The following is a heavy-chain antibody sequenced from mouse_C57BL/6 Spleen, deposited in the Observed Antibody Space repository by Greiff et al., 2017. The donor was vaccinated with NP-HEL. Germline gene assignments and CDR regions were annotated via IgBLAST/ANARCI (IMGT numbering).Heavy chain of an antibody. Sequence: VQLQQSGPVLVKPGASVKMSCKASGYTFTDYYMNWVKQSLGKSLEWIGVINPYNGGTSYNQKFKGKATLTVDKSSSTAYMELNSLTSEDSAVYYCASGYYGSSLFAYWGQGTLVTVSA. CDR2: INPYNGGT. J-gene: IGHJ3*01. CDR1: GYTFTDYY. D-gene: IGHD1-1*01. CDR3: ASGYYGSSLFAY. V-gene: IGHV1-19*01.